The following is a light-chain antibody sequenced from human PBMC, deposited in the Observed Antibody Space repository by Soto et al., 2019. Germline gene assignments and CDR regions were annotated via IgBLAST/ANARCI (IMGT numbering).Light chain of an antibody. V-gene: IGKV1-5*03. CDR1: QSIASW. CDR2: KAS. J-gene: IGKJ1*01. CDR3: QQYYSYWT. Sequence: DIQMTQSPSTLSASVGYRVTITCRASQSIASWLAWYQQKPGKAPELLIYKASTLENGVPARFSGSRSGPEFSLTISSLQPDDFATYYCQQYYSYWTFGQGTKVDIK.